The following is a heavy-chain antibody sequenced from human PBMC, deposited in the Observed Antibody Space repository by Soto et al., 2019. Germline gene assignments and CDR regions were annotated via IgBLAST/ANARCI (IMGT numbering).Heavy chain of an antibody. CDR1: GGSISSYY. Sequence: PSETLSLTCTVSGGSISSYYWSWIRQPPGKGLEWIGYIYYSGSTNYNPSLKSRVTISVDKSKNQFSLKLSSVTAADTAVYSCAITSWDGYPGYYLYYWGQGTLVTVSA. V-gene: IGHV4-59*12. D-gene: IGHD1-26*01. CDR2: IYYSGST. J-gene: IGHJ4*02. CDR3: AITSWDGYPGYYLYY.